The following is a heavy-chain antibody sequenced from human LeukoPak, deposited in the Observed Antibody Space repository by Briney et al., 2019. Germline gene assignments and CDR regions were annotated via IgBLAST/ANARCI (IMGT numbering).Heavy chain of an antibody. Sequence: LPGGSLRLSCVSSGFSFSHYAMSWVRQAPGKGLEWVSSISGSGGSTHYVDSVKGRFTISRDKTKNTLYLQMNSLRAEDTAVYYCAKSSYYDASGYCREFYFDSWGQGTLVTVSS. V-gene: IGHV3-23*01. CDR2: ISGSGGST. CDR1: GFSFSHYA. CDR3: AKSSYYDASGYCREFYFDS. D-gene: IGHD3-22*01. J-gene: IGHJ4*02.